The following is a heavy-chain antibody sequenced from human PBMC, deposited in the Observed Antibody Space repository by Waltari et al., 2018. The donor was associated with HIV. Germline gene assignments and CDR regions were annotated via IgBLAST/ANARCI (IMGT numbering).Heavy chain of an antibody. CDR1: GITVSSDY. J-gene: IGHJ4*02. CDR3: ARARTYYDFWSGNYSPDYFDY. CDR2: IYSGENT. V-gene: IGHV3-53*01. Sequence: EVQLVESGGRLIQPGGSLRLSCAASGITVSSDYMTWVRQAPGKGLEWVAVIYSGENTDYATSVKGRFTSARVNLKNTLYLQMNSLSAEDTAVYYWARARTYYDFWSGNYSPDYFDYWGQGTLITVSS. D-gene: IGHD3-3*01.